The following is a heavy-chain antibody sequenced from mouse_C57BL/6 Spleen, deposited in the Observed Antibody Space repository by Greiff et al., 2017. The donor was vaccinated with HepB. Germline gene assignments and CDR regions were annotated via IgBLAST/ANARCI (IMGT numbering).Heavy chain of an antibody. CDR3: ARTGSSGYEDFDY. Sequence: QVQLQQPGAELVKPGASVKISCKASGYAFSSYWMNWVKQRPGKGLEWIGQIYPGDGDTNYNGKFKGKATLTADKSSSTAYMQLSSLTSEDSAVYFCARTGSSGYEDFDYWGQGTTLTVSS. CDR1: GYAFSSYW. V-gene: IGHV1-80*01. J-gene: IGHJ2*01. D-gene: IGHD3-2*02. CDR2: IYPGDGDT.